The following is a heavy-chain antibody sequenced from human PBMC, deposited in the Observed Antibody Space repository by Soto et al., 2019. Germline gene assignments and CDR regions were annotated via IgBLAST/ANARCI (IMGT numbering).Heavy chain of an antibody. CDR1: GFTFSSYD. Sequence: GSLRLSCAAFGFTFSSYDMHWVRQATGKGLEWVSAIGTAGDTYYPGSVKGRFTISRENAKNSLYLQMNSLRAGDTAVYYCARGRHHQGMDVWGQGTTVTVSS. CDR3: ARGRHHQGMDV. J-gene: IGHJ6*02. CDR2: IGTAGDT. D-gene: IGHD2-2*01. V-gene: IGHV3-13*01.